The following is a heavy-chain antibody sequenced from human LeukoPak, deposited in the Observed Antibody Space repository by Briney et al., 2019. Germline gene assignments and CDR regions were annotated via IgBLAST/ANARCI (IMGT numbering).Heavy chain of an antibody. CDR2: ISGRGGST. V-gene: IGHV3-23*01. Sequence: GGSLRLSCAASGFTFSSYAMNWVRQAPGKGLEWVSAISGRGGSTSYADSVKGRFTISRDNSKSTLYLQMNSLRAEDTAVYYCAKALWFGELLREGTGMDYWGQGTLVTVSS. CDR1: GFTFSSYA. D-gene: IGHD3-10*01. J-gene: IGHJ4*02. CDR3: AKALWFGELLREGTGMDY.